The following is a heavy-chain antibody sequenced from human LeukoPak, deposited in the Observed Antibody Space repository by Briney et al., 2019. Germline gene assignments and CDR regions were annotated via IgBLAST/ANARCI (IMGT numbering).Heavy chain of an antibody. Sequence: ASVKVSCKASDYTFSTYVISWVLQAPGQGPEWMGWISPYKGNAIYAQKLQGRVTMTADTSTGTAYMELRSLTSDDTAVYYCATAQDYGEYVLGYFDYWGQGTLVTVSS. CDR3: ATAQDYGEYVLGYFDY. CDR2: ISPYKGNA. V-gene: IGHV1-18*01. CDR1: DYTFSTYV. J-gene: IGHJ4*02. D-gene: IGHD4-17*01.